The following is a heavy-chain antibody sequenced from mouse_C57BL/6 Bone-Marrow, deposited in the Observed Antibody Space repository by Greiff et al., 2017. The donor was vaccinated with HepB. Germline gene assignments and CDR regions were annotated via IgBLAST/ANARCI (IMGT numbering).Heavy chain of an antibody. CDR1: GYSFTDYN. CDR3: AREVITTVVATDFDY. V-gene: IGHV1-39*01. CDR2: INPNYGTT. Sequence: EVQLQESGPELVKPGASVKISCKASGYSFTDYNMNWVKQSNGKSLEWIGVINPNYGTTSYNQKFKGKATLTVDQSSSTAYMQLNSLTSEDSAVYYCAREVITTVVATDFDYWGQGTTLTVSS. D-gene: IGHD1-1*01. J-gene: IGHJ2*01.